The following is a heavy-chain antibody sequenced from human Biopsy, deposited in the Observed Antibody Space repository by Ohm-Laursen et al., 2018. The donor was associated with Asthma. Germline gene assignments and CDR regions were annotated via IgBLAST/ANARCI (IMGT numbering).Heavy chain of an antibody. Sequence: SLRLSCSASGFTFSGYWMSWVRQAPGKGLEWVANTKKDGSEKYYVDSVKGRFTISRGNAKNSLYLHMNSLRAEDTAVYYCVRGGYCTSPTCPWGRYATDVWGQGTTVTVSS. D-gene: IGHD2-2*01. J-gene: IGHJ6*02. CDR1: GFTFSGYW. CDR3: VRGGYCTSPTCPWGRYATDV. V-gene: IGHV3-7*01. CDR2: TKKDGSEK.